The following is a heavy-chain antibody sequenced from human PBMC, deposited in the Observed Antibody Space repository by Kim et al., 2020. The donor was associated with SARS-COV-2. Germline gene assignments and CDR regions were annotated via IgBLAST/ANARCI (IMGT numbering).Heavy chain of an antibody. D-gene: IGHD3-22*01. V-gene: IGHV1-46*01. J-gene: IGHJ4*02. CDR3: ARVSSGYFLLY. Sequence: TSYAQKFQGRVTMTRDTSTSTVYMELSSLRSEDTAVYYCARVSSGYFLLYWGQGTLVTVSS. CDR2: T.